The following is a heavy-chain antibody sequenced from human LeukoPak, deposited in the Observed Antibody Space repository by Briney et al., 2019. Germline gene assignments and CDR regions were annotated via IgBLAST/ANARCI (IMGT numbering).Heavy chain of an antibody. D-gene: IGHD6-13*01. CDR1: GYTFTSYY. Sequence: GASVKVSCKASGYTFTSYYMHWVRQAPGQGLEWMGIINPSGGSTSYAQKFQGRVTMTRDTSTSTVYMELSSLRSEDTAVYYCARAGIAAAGTGSYWFDPWGQGTLVTVSS. V-gene: IGHV1-46*01. CDR3: ARAGIAAAGTGSYWFDP. CDR2: INPSGGST. J-gene: IGHJ5*02.